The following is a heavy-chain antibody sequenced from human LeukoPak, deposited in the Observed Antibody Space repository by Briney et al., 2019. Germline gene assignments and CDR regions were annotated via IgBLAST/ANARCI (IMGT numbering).Heavy chain of an antibody. CDR2: IYYSGST. V-gene: IGHV4-59*01. Sequence: PSETLSLTCTVSGGSISSYYWSWIRQPPGKGLEWIGYIYYSGSTNYNPSLKSRVTISVDTSKNQFSLKLSSVTAADTAVYYCASTLVGATLYFDYWGQGTLVTVSS. CDR1: GGSISSYY. J-gene: IGHJ4*02. CDR3: ASTLVGATLYFDY. D-gene: IGHD1-26*01.